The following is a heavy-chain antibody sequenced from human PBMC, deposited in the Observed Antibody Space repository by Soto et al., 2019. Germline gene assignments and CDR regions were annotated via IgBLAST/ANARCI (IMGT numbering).Heavy chain of an antibody. D-gene: IGHD1-1*01. CDR1: GYTFTSYG. J-gene: IGHJ3*02. V-gene: IGHV1-18*01. CDR3: ASSTFSSLEKDDAFDI. Sequence: QVPLVQSGAEVKKPGASVKVSCKASGYTFTSYGISWVRQAPGQGLEWMGWISAYNGNTNYAQKLQGRVTMTTDTSTSTAYMELRSLRSDDTAVYYCASSTFSSLEKDDAFDIWGQGTMVTVSS. CDR2: ISAYNGNT.